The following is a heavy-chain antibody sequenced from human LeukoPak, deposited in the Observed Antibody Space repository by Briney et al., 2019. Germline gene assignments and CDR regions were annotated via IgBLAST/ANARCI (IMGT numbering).Heavy chain of an antibody. CDR1: GGSISSSNW. V-gene: IGHV4-4*02. J-gene: IGHJ4*02. CDR2: IYHSGST. Sequence: SGTLSLTCAVSGGSISSSNWWSWVRQPPGRGLEWIGEIYHSGSTNYNPSLKSRDTISLDKSKNQFSLKLTSVTAADTAVYYCAKYRGGSGYHFDYWGQGTLVTVSS. D-gene: IGHD5-12*01. CDR3: AKYRGGSGYHFDY.